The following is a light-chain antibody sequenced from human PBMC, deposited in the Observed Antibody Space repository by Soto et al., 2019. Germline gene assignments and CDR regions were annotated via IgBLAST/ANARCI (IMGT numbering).Light chain of an antibody. CDR1: QSVRSY. J-gene: IGKJ1*01. CDR3: QQRSKWRT. Sequence: EIVMTQSPATLSVSPGERPTLSCRASQSVRSYLAWYQQKPGQAPRLLIYDASKRATGIPARFSGSGFGTDYTLTISSLEPEDFAVYYCQQRSKWRTFGQGTKVDIK. CDR2: DAS. V-gene: IGKV3-11*01.